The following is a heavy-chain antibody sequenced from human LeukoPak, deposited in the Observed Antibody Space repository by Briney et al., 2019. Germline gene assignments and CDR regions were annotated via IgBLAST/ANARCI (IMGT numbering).Heavy chain of an antibody. J-gene: IGHJ5*02. V-gene: IGHV1-8*01. D-gene: IGHD3-10*01. CDR2: MNPNSGNT. CDR1: GYTFTSYD. CDR3: ARVVTMVRGVLIENWFDP. Sequence: GASVKVSCKASGYTFTSYDINWVRQATGQGLEWMGWMNPNSGNTGYAQKFQGRVTMTRNTSISTAYMELSSLRSEDTAVYYCARVVTMVRGVLIENWFDPWGQGTLATVSS.